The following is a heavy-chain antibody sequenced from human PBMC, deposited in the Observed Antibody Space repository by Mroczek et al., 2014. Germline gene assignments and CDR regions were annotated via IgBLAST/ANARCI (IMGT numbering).Heavy chain of an antibody. J-gene: IGHJ6*01. CDR3: ARDREGGSSGRYGMDV. D-gene: IGHD6-19*01. Sequence: SGAEVKKPGASVKVSCKASGYTFTSYYMHWVRQAPGQGLEWMGIINPSGGSTSYAQKFQGRVTMTRDTSTSTVYMELSSLRSEDTAVYYCARDREGGSSGRYGMDVWGPRDHGHRLL. V-gene: IGHV1-46*03. CDR2: INPSGGST. CDR1: GYTFTSYY.